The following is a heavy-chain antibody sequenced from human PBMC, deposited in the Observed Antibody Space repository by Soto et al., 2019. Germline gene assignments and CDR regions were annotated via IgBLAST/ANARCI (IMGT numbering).Heavy chain of an antibody. D-gene: IGHD3-22*01. Sequence: QVQLQESGPGLVKPSETLSLTCTASSGSVSSGNYYWSWIRQSPGTGLEWIGYIYYSGSTYYNPSLKGRVTMSFDTSGNQFSLKLSSVTAADTAMYYCATESSGSSPLHFDHWGQGTLFTVSP. V-gene: IGHV4-30-4*08. CDR2: IYYSGST. J-gene: IGHJ4*02. CDR1: SGSVSSGNYY. CDR3: ATESSGSSPLHFDH.